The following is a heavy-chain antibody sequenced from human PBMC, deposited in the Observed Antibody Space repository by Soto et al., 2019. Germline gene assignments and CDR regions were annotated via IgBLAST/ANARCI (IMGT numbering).Heavy chain of an antibody. D-gene: IGHD3-22*01. CDR1: GGTFSSYA. CDR3: ASYDSSGYPWPFDY. V-gene: IGHV1-69*13. Sequence: SVKVSCKASGGTFSSYAISWVRQAPGQGLELMGGIIPIFGTANYAQKFQGRVTITAXXXXXXAXMXLSSLRSEDTVVYYCASYDSSGYPWPFDYWG. J-gene: IGHJ4*01. CDR2: IIPIFGTA.